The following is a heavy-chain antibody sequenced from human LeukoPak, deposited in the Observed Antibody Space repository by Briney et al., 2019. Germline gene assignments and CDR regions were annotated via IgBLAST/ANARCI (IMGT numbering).Heavy chain of an antibody. Sequence: SDTLSLTCTVSGGSISSYYWSWIRQPPGKGLEWIGYIYYSGSTNYNPSLKSRVTISVDTSKNQFSLKLSSVTAADTAVYYCARHYFDPSGYYVLGLDHWGQGTLITVSS. V-gene: IGHV4-59*08. CDR3: ARHYFDPSGYYVLGLDH. J-gene: IGHJ4*02. CDR1: GGSISSYY. CDR2: IYYSGST. D-gene: IGHD3-22*01.